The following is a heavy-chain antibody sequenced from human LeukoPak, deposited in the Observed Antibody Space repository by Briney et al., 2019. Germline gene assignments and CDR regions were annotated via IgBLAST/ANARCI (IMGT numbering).Heavy chain of an antibody. CDR1: GFTFSSYA. V-gene: IGHV3-23*01. D-gene: IGHD4-17*01. CDR2: ISGSGGST. Sequence: QPGGSLRLSCAASGFTFSSYAMSWVRQAPGKGLEWVSAISGSGGSTYYADSVKGRFTISRDNSKNTLYLQMNSLRVQDTAVYYCAEEDYGDIYWYFDLWGRGTLVTVSS. CDR3: AEEDYGDIYWYFDL. J-gene: IGHJ2*01.